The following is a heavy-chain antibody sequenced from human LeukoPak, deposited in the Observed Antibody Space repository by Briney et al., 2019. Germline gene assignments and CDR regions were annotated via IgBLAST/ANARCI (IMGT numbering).Heavy chain of an antibody. Sequence: PSETLSLTCAVSGGSISSYYWSWIRQPPGKGLGWIGYIYYSGSTNYNPSLKSRVTMSVDTSKNQFSLKLSSVTAADTAVYYCARAVPYSSSSQEAFDIWGQGTMVTVSS. J-gene: IGHJ3*02. CDR1: GGSISSYY. CDR2: IYYSGST. V-gene: IGHV4-59*12. CDR3: ARAVPYSSSSQEAFDI. D-gene: IGHD6-6*01.